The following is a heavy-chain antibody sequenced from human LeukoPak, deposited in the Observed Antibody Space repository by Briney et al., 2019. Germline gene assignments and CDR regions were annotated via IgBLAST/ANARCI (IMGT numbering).Heavy chain of an antibody. J-gene: IGHJ5*02. V-gene: IGHV1-69*05. D-gene: IGHD2-2*02. CDR2: IIPIFGTA. CDR1: GGTFSSYA. Sequence: SVKVSCKASGGTFSSYAISWVRQAPGQGLEWMGGIIPIFGTANYAQKFQGRVTITTDESTSTAYMELSSQRSEDTAVYYCARDVVVPAAIGWFDPWGQGTLVTVSS. CDR3: ARDVVVPAAIGWFDP.